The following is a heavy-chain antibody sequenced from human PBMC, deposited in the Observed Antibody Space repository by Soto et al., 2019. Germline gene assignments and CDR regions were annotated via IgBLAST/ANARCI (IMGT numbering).Heavy chain of an antibody. J-gene: IGHJ3*02. V-gene: IGHV1-69*01. CDR1: GGTFSSYA. Sequence: QVQLVQSGAEVKKPGSSVKVSCKASGGTFSSYAISWVRQAPGQGLEWMGGIIPIFGTANYAQKFQGRVTITADESTGTAYMELSSLRSEDTAVYYCARGRYCSSTSCYDAFDIWGQGTMLTVSS. CDR2: IIPIFGTA. CDR3: ARGRYCSSTSCYDAFDI. D-gene: IGHD2-2*01.